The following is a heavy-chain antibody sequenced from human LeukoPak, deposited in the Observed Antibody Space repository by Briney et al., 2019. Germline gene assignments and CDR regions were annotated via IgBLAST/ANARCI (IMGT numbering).Heavy chain of an antibody. CDR3: ARAMVRGVRVRPTLDY. CDR1: GFTFGKYW. CDR2: ISYDGSNK. V-gene: IGHV3-30-3*01. J-gene: IGHJ4*02. Sequence: GSLRLSCVASGFTFGKYWMSWVRQAPGKGLEWVAVISYDGSNKYYADSVKGRFTISRDNSKNTLYLQMNSLRAEDTAVYYCARAMVRGVRVRPTLDYWGQGTLVTVSS. D-gene: IGHD3-10*01.